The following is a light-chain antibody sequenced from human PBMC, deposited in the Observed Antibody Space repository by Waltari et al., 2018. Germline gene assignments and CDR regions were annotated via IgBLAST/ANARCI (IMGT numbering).Light chain of an antibody. CDR2: KAF. CDR3: QQYKRPPWT. J-gene: IGKJ1*01. CDR1: ESINTW. Sequence: DIQMTQSPSSLSASVGDRVTIPCRATESINTWLAWYQQKPGTAPKLLVYKAFNLESGVPSRFSGSGSGTEFTLSISNLQPDDFATYYCQQYKRPPWTFGQGTKVDI. V-gene: IGKV1-5*03.